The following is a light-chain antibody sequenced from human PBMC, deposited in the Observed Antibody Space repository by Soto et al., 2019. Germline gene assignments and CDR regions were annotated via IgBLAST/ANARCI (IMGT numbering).Light chain of an antibody. CDR1: QDISNY. Sequence: DLQMTQSPSSLSASVGDRVTITCQASQDISNYLNWYQQKPGKAPKLLIYDASNLETGVPSRFSGSGSGTDFTFTISSLQPEDIATYYCQQYDNLPSSTFGQGTKVEIK. CDR2: DAS. CDR3: QQYDNLPSST. J-gene: IGKJ1*01. V-gene: IGKV1-33*01.